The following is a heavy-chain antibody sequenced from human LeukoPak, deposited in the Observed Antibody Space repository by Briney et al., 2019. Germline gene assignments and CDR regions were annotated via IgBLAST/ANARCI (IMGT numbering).Heavy chain of an antibody. D-gene: IGHD4-17*01. V-gene: IGHV3-9*01. CDR2: ISWNSGSI. Sequence: GGSLRLSCAASGFTFDDYAMHWVRQAPGKGLEWVSGISWNSGSIGYADSVKGRFTISRDNAKNSLYLQMNSMRAEDTALYYCARTPYGDYGHDAFDIWGQGTMVTVSS. J-gene: IGHJ3*02. CDR3: ARTPYGDYGHDAFDI. CDR1: GFTFDDYA.